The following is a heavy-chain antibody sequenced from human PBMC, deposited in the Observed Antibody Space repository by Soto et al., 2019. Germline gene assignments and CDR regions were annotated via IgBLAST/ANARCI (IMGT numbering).Heavy chain of an antibody. D-gene: IGHD2-15*01. CDR3: ARASNEMMVVVAAPAWNYYYYMDV. J-gene: IGHJ6*03. CDR2: IWYDGSNK. CDR1: GFTFSSYG. V-gene: IGHV3-33*01. Sequence: GGSMRLPCAAAGFTFSSYGMHWVRQAPGKGLEWVAVIWYDGSNKYYADSVKGRFTISRDNSKNTLYLQMNSLRAEDTAVYYCARASNEMMVVVAAPAWNYYYYMDVWGKGTTVTV.